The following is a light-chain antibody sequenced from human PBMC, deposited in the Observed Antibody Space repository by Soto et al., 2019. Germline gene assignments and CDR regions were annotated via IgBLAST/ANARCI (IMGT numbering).Light chain of an antibody. CDR2: LGS. J-gene: IGKJ5*01. CDR3: MQALQIPPT. V-gene: IGKV2-28*01. CDR1: QSLLHSNGYNY. Sequence: DIVMTQSPLSLPVTPGEPASMSCRSSQSLLHSNGYNYFDWYLQKPGQSPQLLTYLGSNWASGVPDRFSGSGSGTDFTLKISRVEAEDVGVYYCMQALQIPPTFGQGTRLEIK.